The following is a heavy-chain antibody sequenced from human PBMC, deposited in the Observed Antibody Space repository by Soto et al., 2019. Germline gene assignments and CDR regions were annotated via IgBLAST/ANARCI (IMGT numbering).Heavy chain of an antibody. V-gene: IGHV1-46*01. CDR3: AREEVGNYYGMDV. Sequence: ASVKVSCTASGYTFIRFHMHWVRQAPGQGLEWLGVINPRDVTTTYAQNFQGRVTMTWDTSTSTVYMELSGLRSEDTALYYCAREEVGNYYGMDVWGQGTTVTVSS. CDR2: INPRDVTT. D-gene: IGHD1-1*01. CDR1: GYTFIRFH. J-gene: IGHJ6*02.